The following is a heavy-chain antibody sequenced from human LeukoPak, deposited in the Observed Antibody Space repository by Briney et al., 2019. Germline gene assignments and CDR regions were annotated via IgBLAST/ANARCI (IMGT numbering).Heavy chain of an antibody. CDR1: GYTFTSYD. CDR3: ARDPLSYDSSGYSDFVDY. V-gene: IGHV1-8*01. D-gene: IGHD3-22*01. Sequence: GASVKVSCKASGYTFTSYDINWVRQATGQGLEWMGWMNPNSGNTGYAQKFQGRVTMTRNTSISTACMELSSLRSEDTAVYYCARDPLSYDSSGYSDFVDYWGQGTLVTVSS. CDR2: MNPNSGNT. J-gene: IGHJ4*02.